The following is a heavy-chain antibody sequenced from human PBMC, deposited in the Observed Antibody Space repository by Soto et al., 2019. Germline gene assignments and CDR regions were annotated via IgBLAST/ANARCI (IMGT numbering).Heavy chain of an antibody. J-gene: IGHJ4*02. CDR2: IYFRGST. D-gene: IGHD6-19*01. CDR1: GSSISSSTYY. Sequence: SETLSLTCTVSGSSISSSTYYWGWIRQPPGKGLEWIGSIYFRGSTNYNPSLKSRVTISVDTSKNQFSLKLSSVTAADTAVYYCARNPYSSGGHREPTYYFDYWGQGTLVTVSS. V-gene: IGHV4-39*07. CDR3: ARNPYSSGGHREPTYYFDY.